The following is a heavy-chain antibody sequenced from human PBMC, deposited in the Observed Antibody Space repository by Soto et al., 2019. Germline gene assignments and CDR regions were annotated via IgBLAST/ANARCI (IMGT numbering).Heavy chain of an antibody. CDR2: IIPMFGIT. V-gene: IGHV1-69*02. CDR1: GGTFNRYS. CDR3: ATFYEGDCTTNTCYGDFDY. J-gene: IGHJ4*02. Sequence: QVHLVQAGAEVKKPGSSVKVSCRASGGTFNRYSISWVRQAPGQGLEWMGRIIPMFGITNYAQKFQGRVMITADKSANTAYMEVSGLRSEDTAMYYCATFYEGDCTTNTCYGDFDYWGQGTLVTVSS. D-gene: IGHD2-8*01.